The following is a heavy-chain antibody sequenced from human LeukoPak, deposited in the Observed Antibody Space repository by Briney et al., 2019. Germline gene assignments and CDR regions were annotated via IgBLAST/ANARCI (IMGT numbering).Heavy chain of an antibody. V-gene: IGHV3-23*01. CDR3: AARKVRGVWFYLDY. CDR2: IYDDNT. Sequence: HPGGSLRLSCAASGFTVSAYAMAWVRQAPGKGLEWVSTIYDDNTYYADSVKGRFAISTDNSKNTLYLQMNSLRVEVTAVYFCAARKVRGVWFYLDYWGQGTLVTVSS. J-gene: IGHJ4*02. D-gene: IGHD3-10*01. CDR1: GFTVSAYA.